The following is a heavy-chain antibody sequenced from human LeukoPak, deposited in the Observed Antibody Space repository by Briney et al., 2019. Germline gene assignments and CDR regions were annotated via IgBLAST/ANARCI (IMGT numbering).Heavy chain of an antibody. CDR2: IYSGGST. V-gene: IGHV3-53*01. CDR3: ARVRYDYVWGSYRKNNWFDP. CDR1: GFTVSSNY. D-gene: IGHD3-16*02. J-gene: IGHJ5*02. Sequence: AGGSLRLSCAASGFTVSSNYMSWVRQAPGKGLEWVSVIYSGGSTYYADSVKGRFTISRDNSKNTLYLQMNSLRAEDTAVYYCARVRYDYVWGSYRKNNWFDPWGQGTLVTVSS.